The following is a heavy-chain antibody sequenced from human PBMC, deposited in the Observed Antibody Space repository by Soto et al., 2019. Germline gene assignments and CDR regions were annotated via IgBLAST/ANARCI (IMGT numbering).Heavy chain of an antibody. CDR1: GYTFTSYD. Sequence: GXSVKVSCKASGYTFTSYDIYWVREATGQGLEWMGWMNPNTGNSGYAQKFQGRVTVTSDTSINTVYMELSSLRSEDTAVYYCARRAETNGWNGFGADKYYFDFWGQGTLVTVSS. D-gene: IGHD1-1*01. J-gene: IGHJ4*02. CDR3: ARRAETNGWNGFGADKYYFDF. CDR2: MNPNTGNS. V-gene: IGHV1-8*01.